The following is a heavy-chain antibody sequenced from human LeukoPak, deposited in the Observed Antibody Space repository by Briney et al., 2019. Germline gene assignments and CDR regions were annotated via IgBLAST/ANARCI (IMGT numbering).Heavy chain of an antibody. Sequence: PGGSLRLSCEGFGYSFRNYWMSWVRQAPGKGLEWVSSISDNSNYIYYSDSVEGRFTISRDNAKNSLYLQMNSLRVEDTAVYYCANHFACGSNSCPPFDSWGQRTLVTVSS. V-gene: IGHV3-21*01. D-gene: IGHD2-2*01. CDR1: GYSFRNYW. CDR3: ANHFACGSNSCPPFDS. CDR2: ISDNSNYI. J-gene: IGHJ4*02.